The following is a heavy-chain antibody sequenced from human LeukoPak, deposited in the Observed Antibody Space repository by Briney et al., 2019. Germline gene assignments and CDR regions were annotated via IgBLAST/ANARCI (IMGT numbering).Heavy chain of an antibody. J-gene: IGHJ5*02. D-gene: IGHD6-13*01. V-gene: IGHV3-21*01. Sequence: GGALRLSCATSGFTLSNYAMNWLRQAPGKGLEWVSYISYSGTYIHYADSVKGRFTISRDNAKNSVYLQMNSLRDEDRDGYFCARDSSYSTPNWFAPWSQGTLVTVSS. CDR1: GFTLSNYA. CDR3: ARDSSYSTPNWFAP. CDR2: ISYSGTYI.